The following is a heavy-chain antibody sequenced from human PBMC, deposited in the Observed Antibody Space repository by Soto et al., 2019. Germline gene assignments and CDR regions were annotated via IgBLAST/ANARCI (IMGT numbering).Heavy chain of an antibody. Sequence: PSETLSLTCAVYGGSFSGYYWSWIRQPPGKGLEWIGEINHSGSTNYNPSLKSRVTISVDTSKNQFSLRLSSVTAADTAVYYCARVGSSIAALMKRRGSHHYLLAFRGQGSTVPVSS. J-gene: IGHJ6*02. D-gene: IGHD6-6*01. CDR3: ARVGSSIAALMKRRGSHHYLLAF. V-gene: IGHV4-34*01. CDR2: INHSGST. CDR1: GGSFSGYY.